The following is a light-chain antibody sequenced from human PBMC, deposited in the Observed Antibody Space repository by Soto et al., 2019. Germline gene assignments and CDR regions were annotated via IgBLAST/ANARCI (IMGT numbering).Light chain of an antibody. CDR2: AAS. J-gene: IGKJ1*01. CDR3: QRYHNWPWA. V-gene: IGKV3-15*01. Sequence: ERVMTQSPATLSVSPGERVTLSCRASQSVSTNLAWYQQRPGQAPSLLISAASSRATGVPARFSGSGSGTEFTLTISSLQSEDFALYYCQRYHNWPWAFGQGTKVDIK. CDR1: QSVSTN.